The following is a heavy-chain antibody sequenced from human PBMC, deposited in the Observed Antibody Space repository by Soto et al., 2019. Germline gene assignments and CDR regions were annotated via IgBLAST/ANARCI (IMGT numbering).Heavy chain of an antibody. V-gene: IGHV3-7*01. CDR3: ARDLPYDFWRWYTYSGGPYGMDV. D-gene: IGHD3-3*01. J-gene: IGHJ6*02. Sequence: GPLKLLCASSGFIFSRLWLSWVRQAPGKGLEWVANNKQDGSEKYYVDSVKGRGTISRDNVKNSLYLQMNSLRAEDTAVYYWARDLPYDFWRWYTYSGGPYGMDVWGQGTTVTVSS. CDR1: GFIFSRLW. CDR2: NKQDGSEK.